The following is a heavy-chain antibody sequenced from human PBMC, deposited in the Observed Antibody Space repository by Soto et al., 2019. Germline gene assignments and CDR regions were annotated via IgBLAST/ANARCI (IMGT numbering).Heavy chain of an antibody. D-gene: IGHD3-22*01. CDR2: IFYGGST. V-gene: IGHV4-30-4*01. J-gene: IGHJ5*01. CDR1: PASISSGDYY. CDR3: ARAAAPADYDPDGYYYAFDS. Sequence: SETLSLTCTVSPASISSGDYYWSWIRQPPGKGLEFIGNIFYGGSTYYNPSLKSRLGISVDTSKNQFSLRLSSLPAADTAVYFCARAAAPADYDPDGYYYAFDSWGRGVLVTVSS.